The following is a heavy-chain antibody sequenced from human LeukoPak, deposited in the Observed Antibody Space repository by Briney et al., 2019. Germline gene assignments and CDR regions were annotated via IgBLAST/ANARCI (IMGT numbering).Heavy chain of an antibody. CDR3: ARVLRAGNDAFDI. V-gene: IGHV3-48*02. J-gene: IGHJ3*02. Sequence: GGSLRLSCAASGFTFSIYSMNLVRQAPGKGLEWVSYIGSSTSTIYYADSVKGRFTVSRDNAKNSLYLQMNSLRDEDTAVYYCARVLRAGNDAFDIWGQGTVVTVSS. CDR2: IGSSTSTI. CDR1: GFTFSIYS. D-gene: IGHD6-13*01.